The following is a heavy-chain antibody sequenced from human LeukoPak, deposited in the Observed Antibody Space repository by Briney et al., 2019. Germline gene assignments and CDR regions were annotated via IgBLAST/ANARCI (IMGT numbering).Heavy chain of an antibody. CDR1: GYSFTSYW. CDR3: ARHISHRGGYCSD. D-gene: IGHD1-26*01. Sequence: GESLKISCKGSGYSFTSYWIGWVRQTPGKGLEWMGIIYPGDSDTRYSPSFQGQVTISADKSISTAYLQWSSLKASDTAMYYCARHISHRGGYCSDWGQGTLVTVSS. CDR2: IYPGDSDT. J-gene: IGHJ4*02. V-gene: IGHV5-51*01.